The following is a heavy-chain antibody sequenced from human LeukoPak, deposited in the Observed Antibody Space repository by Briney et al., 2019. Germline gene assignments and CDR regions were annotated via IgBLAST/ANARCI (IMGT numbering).Heavy chain of an antibody. Sequence: SETLSLTCNVSGGSISSYYWSWIRQPPGKGLEWIGYIYYSGSTNYNPSLKSRVTISVDTSKNQFSLKLSSVTAADTAVYYCARAPGHIAARRGFWFDPWGQGTLVTVSS. CDR2: IYYSGST. CDR3: ARAPGHIAARRGFWFDP. D-gene: IGHD6-6*01. J-gene: IGHJ5*02. CDR1: GGSISSYY. V-gene: IGHV4-59*01.